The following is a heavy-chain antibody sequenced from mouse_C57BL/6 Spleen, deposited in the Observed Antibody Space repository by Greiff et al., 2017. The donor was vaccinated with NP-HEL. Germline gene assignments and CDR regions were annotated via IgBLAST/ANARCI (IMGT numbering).Heavy chain of an antibody. J-gene: IGHJ3*01. Sequence: QVQLQQPGAELVKPGASVKMSCKASGYTFTSYWITWVKQRPGQGLEWIGDIYPGSGSTNYNEKFKSKATLTVDTSSSTAYMQLSSLTSDDSAVYYFARSGSGYPPWFAYWGQGTLVTVSA. V-gene: IGHV1-55*01. D-gene: IGHD3-2*02. CDR1: GYTFTSYW. CDR2: IYPGSGST. CDR3: ARSGSGYPPWFAY.